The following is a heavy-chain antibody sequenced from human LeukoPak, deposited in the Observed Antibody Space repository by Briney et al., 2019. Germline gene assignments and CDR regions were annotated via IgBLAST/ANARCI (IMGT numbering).Heavy chain of an antibody. CDR1: GFSVSDNY. J-gene: IGHJ4*02. V-gene: IGHV3-53*01. CDR2: LHSGGNI. D-gene: IGHD2-15*01. Sequence: GGSLRLSCAASGFSVSDNYMIWVRQAPGKGLEWVSVLHSGGNIYYADSVKGRCTISRDNSKNTLYLQMDTLRVEDTAVYYCARDPGGYSNSWGQGTLVTVSS. CDR3: ARDPGGYSNS.